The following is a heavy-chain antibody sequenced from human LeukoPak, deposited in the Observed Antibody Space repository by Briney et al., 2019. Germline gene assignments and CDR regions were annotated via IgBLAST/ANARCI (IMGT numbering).Heavy chain of an antibody. CDR2: INHSGST. CDR1: GGSFSGYY. V-gene: IGHV4-34*01. D-gene: IGHD3-16*01. J-gene: IGHJ4*02. Sequence: PSETLSLTCAVYGGSFSGYYWSWIRQPPGKGLEWIGEINHSGSTNYNPSLKSRVTISVDTSKNQFSLKLSSVTAADTAVYYCARGRVGSSSLLMYLGDDYWGQGTLVTVSS. CDR3: ARGRVGSSSLLMYLGDDY.